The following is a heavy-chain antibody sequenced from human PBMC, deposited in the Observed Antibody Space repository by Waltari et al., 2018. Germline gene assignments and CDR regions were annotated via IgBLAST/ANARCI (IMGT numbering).Heavy chain of an antibody. J-gene: IGHJ5*02. CDR3: ARXPSPLSGXXXXXEAPDXFDX. CDR1: XGSISSXSSY. D-gene: IGHD1-26*01. Sequence: QLQESGXXXVKPSXTLSLTCTVXXGSISSXSSYWGWXXPPPGKGREWVGSIXXXXXXXYNPSLXSRVTISXXXXXNQVSLKXSSVTAADXAVYYCARXPSPLSGXXXXXEAPDXFDXWGQG. V-gene: IGHV4-39*07. CDR2: IXXXXXX.